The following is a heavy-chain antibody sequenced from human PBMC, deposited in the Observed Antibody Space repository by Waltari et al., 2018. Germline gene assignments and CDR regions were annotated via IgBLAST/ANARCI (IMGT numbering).Heavy chain of an antibody. D-gene: IGHD2-2*01. CDR3: ARDHCSSTSCYAPYSYYYYYGMDV. J-gene: IGHJ6*02. CDR1: GFTFSSYW. V-gene: IGHV3-7*04. Sequence: EVQLVESGGGLVQPGGSLRLSCAASGFTFSSYWMSWVRQAPGKGLEWVANIKQDGSEKYYVDSVKGRFTSSRDNAKNSLYLQMNSLRAEDTAVYYCARDHCSSTSCYAPYSYYYYYGMDVWGQGTTVTVSS. CDR2: IKQDGSEK.